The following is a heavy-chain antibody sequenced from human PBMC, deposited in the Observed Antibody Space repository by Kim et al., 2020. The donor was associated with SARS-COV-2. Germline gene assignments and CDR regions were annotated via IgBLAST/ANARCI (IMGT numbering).Heavy chain of an antibody. CDR2: ISSSSSYI. J-gene: IGHJ3*02. V-gene: IGHV3-21*01. D-gene: IGHD4-17*01. Sequence: VSSISSSSSYIYYADSVKGRFTISRDNAKNSLYLQMNSLRDEDTDVYYCAREDSTPGAFDIWGQGT. CDR3: AREDSTPGAFDI.